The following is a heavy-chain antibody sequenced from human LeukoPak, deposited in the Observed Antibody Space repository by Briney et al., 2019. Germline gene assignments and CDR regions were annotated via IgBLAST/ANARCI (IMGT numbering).Heavy chain of an antibody. CDR2: IYTSGST. V-gene: IGHV4-4*07. CDR3: ARDIVVVVAATDTDNWFDP. Sequence: PSETLSLTCTVSGGSISSYYWSWIRQPAGKGLEWIGRIYTSGSTNYNPSLKSRVTMSVDTSKNQFSLKLSSVTAADTAVYYCARDIVVVVAATDTDNWFDPWGQGTLVTVSS. CDR1: GGSISSYY. J-gene: IGHJ5*02. D-gene: IGHD2-15*01.